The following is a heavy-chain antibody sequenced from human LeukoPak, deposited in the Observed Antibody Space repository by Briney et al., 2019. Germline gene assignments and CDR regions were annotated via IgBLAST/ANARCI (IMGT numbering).Heavy chain of an antibody. CDR3: ARIPVDYYDSSGYSIYFDY. CDR2: IYPGDSET. V-gene: IGHV5-51*01. CDR1: GYAFASYW. J-gene: IGHJ4*02. D-gene: IGHD3-22*01. Sequence: GESLKISCRVSGYAFASYWIGWVRQVPGKGLEWMGIIYPGDSETKSSPSLQGQVTSSADKSINTAYLQWSSLKASDTAMYYCARIPVDYYDSSGYSIYFDYWGQGTLVTVSS.